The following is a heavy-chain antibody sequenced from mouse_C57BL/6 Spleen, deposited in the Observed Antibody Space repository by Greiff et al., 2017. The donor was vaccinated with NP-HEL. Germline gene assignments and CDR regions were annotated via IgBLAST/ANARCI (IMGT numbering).Heavy chain of an antibody. D-gene: IGHD1-1*01. CDR3: ARKGGNGSSYTDYYAMDY. CDR2: IWSGGST. Sequence: VQLVESGPGLVQPSQSLSITCTVSGFSLTSYGVHWVRQSPGKGLEWLGVIWSGGSTDYNAAFISRLSISKDNSKSQVFFKMNSLQADDTAIYYCARKGGNGSSYTDYYAMDYWGQGTSVTVSS. J-gene: IGHJ4*01. CDR1: GFSLTSYG. V-gene: IGHV2-2*01.